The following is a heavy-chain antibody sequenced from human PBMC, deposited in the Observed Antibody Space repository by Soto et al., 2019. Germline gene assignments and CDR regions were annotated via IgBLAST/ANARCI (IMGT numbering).Heavy chain of an antibody. J-gene: IGHJ5*02. Sequence: QVRLVESGGGVVQPGRSLRLSCTASGFSFSSYAMYWFRQPPGKGLEWVAVISHDGINKHYEDSVKGRVTGSRDNSNHSLDLQLNSLSGEDTAMYYCARDMYSSDYFVKWFEPWGQGTLVTVSS. CDR3: ARDMYSSDYFVKWFEP. CDR1: GFSFSSYA. D-gene: IGHD6-19*01. V-gene: IGHV3-30-3*01. CDR2: ISHDGINK.